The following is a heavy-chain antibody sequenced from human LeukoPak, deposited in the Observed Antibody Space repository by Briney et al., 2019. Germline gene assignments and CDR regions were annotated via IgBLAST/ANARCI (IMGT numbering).Heavy chain of an antibody. CDR2: IYHSRST. V-gene: IGHV4-28*01. CDR1: GYSISRRNW. Sequence: EPSDTLSLTCDVSGYSISRRNWWGWIRQPPGKGLEWIGYIYHSRSTYYNPSLRSRVTMSQDTSKNQFSLKLSSVTAVDTAVYYCARMLIFDNRHSGAFDIWGQGTMVTVSS. D-gene: IGHD3-16*01. J-gene: IGHJ3*02. CDR3: ARMLIFDNRHSGAFDI.